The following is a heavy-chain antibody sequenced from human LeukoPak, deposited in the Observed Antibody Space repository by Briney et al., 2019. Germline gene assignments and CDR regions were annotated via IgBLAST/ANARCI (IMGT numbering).Heavy chain of an antibody. CDR1: GFTFSSYS. D-gene: IGHD1-26*01. J-gene: IGHJ4*02. V-gene: IGHV3-21*01. CDR3: ARSSGSYVSLDY. CDR2: ISSSSSYI. Sequence: GGSLRLSCAASGFTFSSYSMNWVRQAPGKGLEWVSSISSSSSYIYYADSVKGRFTISRDNAKNSLYLQMNSLRAEDTAVYYCARSSGSYVSLDYWGQGTLVTVSS.